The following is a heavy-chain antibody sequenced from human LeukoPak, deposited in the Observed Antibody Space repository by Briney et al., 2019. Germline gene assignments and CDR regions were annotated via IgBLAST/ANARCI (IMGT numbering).Heavy chain of an antibody. D-gene: IGHD5-12*01. Sequence: RGGSLRHSRAATGFTVSGNYMSWVRPAPGKGLECVSVIYNSGSTYYADSVQGRFTVSRDNSKNTLYLQMSILRAEDTAVYYCASGEDIVTTIFAFDTWGQGTMVTVSS. J-gene: IGHJ3*02. CDR2: IYNSGST. V-gene: IGHV3-53*01. CDR3: ASGEDIVTTIFAFDT. CDR1: GFTVSGNY.